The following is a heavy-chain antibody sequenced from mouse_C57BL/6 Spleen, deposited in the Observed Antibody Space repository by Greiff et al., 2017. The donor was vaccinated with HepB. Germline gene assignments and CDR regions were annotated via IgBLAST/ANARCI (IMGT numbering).Heavy chain of an antibody. D-gene: IGHD2-4*01. CDR3: AGGYEYDFAY. V-gene: IGHV1-82*01. CDR2: IYPGDGDT. J-gene: IGHJ3*01. CDR1: GYAFSSSW. Sequence: QVQLQQSGPELVKPGASVKISCKASGYAFSSSWMNWVKQRPGKGLEWIGRIYPGDGDTNYNGKFKGKATLTADKSSSTAYMQLSSLTSEDSAVYFCAGGYEYDFAYWGQGTLVTVSA.